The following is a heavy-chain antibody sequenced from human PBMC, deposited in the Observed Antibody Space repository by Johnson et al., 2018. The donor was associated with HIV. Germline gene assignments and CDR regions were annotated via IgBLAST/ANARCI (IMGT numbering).Heavy chain of an antibody. CDR3: ARGGSYLTLDDAFDI. Sequence: VQLVESGGGVVQPGGSLRLSCAASGFSFSSYGMHWVRQAPGKGLEWVAFIRYDGSKKYYADSVTGRFTISRDNSKNTLYLQMNSLRPEDTAVYYCARGGSYLTLDDAFDIWGQGTMVTVSS. CDR2: IRYDGSKK. J-gene: IGHJ3*02. CDR1: GFSFSSYG. D-gene: IGHD1-26*01. V-gene: IGHV3-30*02.